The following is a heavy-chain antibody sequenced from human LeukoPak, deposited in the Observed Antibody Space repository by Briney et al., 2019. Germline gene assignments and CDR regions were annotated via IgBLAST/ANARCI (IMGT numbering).Heavy chain of an antibody. CDR1: GGTFSSYA. D-gene: IGHD3-22*01. V-gene: IGHV1-69*13. J-gene: IGHJ3*02. CDR3: ASTDYYDSSGRGAFDI. Sequence: SVKVSCKASGGTFSSYAISWVRQAPGQGPEWMGGIIPIFGTANYAQKFQGRVTITADESTSTAYMELSSLRSEDTAVYYCASTDYYDSSGRGAFDIWGQGTMVTVSS. CDR2: IIPIFGTA.